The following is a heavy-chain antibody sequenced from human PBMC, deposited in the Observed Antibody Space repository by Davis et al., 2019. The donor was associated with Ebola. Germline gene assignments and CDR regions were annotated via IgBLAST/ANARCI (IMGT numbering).Heavy chain of an antibody. Sequence: SETLSLTCTVSGGSISGDYWSWIRQPPGKGLEWIGYIHDSGSTNYNPSLKSRLTISVDTSKNQFSLKLSSVIAADTAVYYCARADGSGYYYFDYWGQGTLVTVSS. CDR3: ARADGSGYYYFDY. D-gene: IGHD3-10*01. J-gene: IGHJ4*02. V-gene: IGHV4-59*01. CDR2: IHDSGST. CDR1: GGSISGDY.